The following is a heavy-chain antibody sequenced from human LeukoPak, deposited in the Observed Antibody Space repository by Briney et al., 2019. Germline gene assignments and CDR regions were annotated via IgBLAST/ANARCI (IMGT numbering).Heavy chain of an antibody. D-gene: IGHD2-15*01. CDR1: GFTVSNAW. V-gene: IGHV3-15*01. CDR3: ARGGVVVVAEG. CDR2: IKSKADGGIV. J-gene: IGHJ4*02. Sequence: PGGSLRLSCVVSGFTVSNAWMSWVRQAPGKGLEWVGRIKSKADGGIVDYAAPVKGRFTISRDNSKNTLYLQMNSLRAEDTAVYYCARGGVVVVAEGWGQGTLVTVSS.